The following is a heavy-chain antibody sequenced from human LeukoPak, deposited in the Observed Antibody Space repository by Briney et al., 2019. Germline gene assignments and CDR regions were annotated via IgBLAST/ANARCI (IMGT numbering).Heavy chain of an antibody. CDR1: GFTFSSYG. J-gene: IGHJ3*02. D-gene: IGHD2-15*01. CDR2: IWYDGSNK. CDR3: ARDGDSPYPRVAATSNNAFDI. Sequence: GGSPRLSCAASGFTFSSYGMHWVRQAPGKGLEWVAVIWYDGSNKYYADSVKGRFTISRDNSKNTLYLQMNSLRAEDTAVYYCARDGDSPYPRVAATSNNAFDIWGQGTMVTVSS. V-gene: IGHV3-33*01.